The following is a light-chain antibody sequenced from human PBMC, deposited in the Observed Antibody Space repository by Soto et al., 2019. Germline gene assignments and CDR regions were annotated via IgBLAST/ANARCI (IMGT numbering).Light chain of an antibody. CDR3: CSYAGSSTYYV. V-gene: IGLV2-23*02. CDR1: SSDVGSYNL. J-gene: IGLJ1*01. CDR2: EVT. Sequence: QSVLTQPASVSGSPGQSITISCTGTSSDVGSYNLVSWYQQYPGKASKLMIYEVTKRPSGVSNRFSGSKSGNTASLTVSGLQAEDEADYYCCSYAGSSTYYVFGTGTNVTVL.